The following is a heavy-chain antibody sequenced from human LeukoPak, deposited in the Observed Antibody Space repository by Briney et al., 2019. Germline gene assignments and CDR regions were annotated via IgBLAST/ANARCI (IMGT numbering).Heavy chain of an antibody. Sequence: PGGSLRLSCAASGFTFSSYAMSWVRQAPGKGLEWVSAISGSGGSTYYADSVKGRFTISRDNSKNTLYLQMNSLRAEDTAVYYCAKDRAGWGEWDNWFDPWGQGTLVTVSS. V-gene: IGHV3-23*01. CDR1: GFTFSSYA. J-gene: IGHJ5*02. D-gene: IGHD1-26*01. CDR3: AKDRAGWGEWDNWFDP. CDR2: ISGSGGST.